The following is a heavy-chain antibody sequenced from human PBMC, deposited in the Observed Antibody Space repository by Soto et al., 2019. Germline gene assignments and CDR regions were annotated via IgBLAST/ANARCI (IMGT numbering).Heavy chain of an antibody. V-gene: IGHV3-30*18. Sequence: PGGSLRLSCAASGFTFSDYAMHWVRQAPGKGLEWVAVVSHDGRNTHYADSEKGRFTISRDSSKNTVSLEMTSLRAEDIAVYYCAKGGRQWLVTSDFNYWGQGALVTVSS. CDR3: AKGGRQWLVTSDFNY. CDR2: VSHDGRNT. CDR1: GFTFSDYA. J-gene: IGHJ4*02. D-gene: IGHD6-19*01.